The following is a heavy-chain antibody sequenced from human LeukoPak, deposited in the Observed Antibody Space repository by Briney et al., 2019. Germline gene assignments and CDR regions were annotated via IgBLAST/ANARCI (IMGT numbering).Heavy chain of an antibody. CDR1: GFTFDDYA. J-gene: IGHJ6*03. CDR3: ARAPEGYYYYYYMDV. D-gene: IGHD1-14*01. V-gene: IGHV3-20*04. CDR2: INWNGGST. Sequence: GGSLRLSCAASGFTFDDYAMHWVRQAPGKGLEWVSGINWNGGSTGYADPVKGRFTISRDNAKNSLYLQMNSLRAEDTALYYCARAPEGYYYYYYMDVWGKGTTVTVSS.